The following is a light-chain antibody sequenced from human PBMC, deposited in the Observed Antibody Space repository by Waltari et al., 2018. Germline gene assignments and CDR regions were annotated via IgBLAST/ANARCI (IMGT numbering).Light chain of an antibody. CDR1: SGSVSPTYD. CDR2: ATN. V-gene: IGLV8-61*01. J-gene: IGLJ3*02. Sequence: QTVVTQEPSLSVSPGGTVTLTCGLSSGSVSPTYDPSWYQQAPGQDPRTLIFATNTRSSGVPDRCSGSILDNKAALTITGAQADDESDYYCVLSMGSGIWVFGGGTKLTVL. CDR3: VLSMGSGIWV.